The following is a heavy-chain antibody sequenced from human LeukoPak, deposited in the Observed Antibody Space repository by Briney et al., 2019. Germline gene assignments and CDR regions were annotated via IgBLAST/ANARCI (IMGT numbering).Heavy chain of an antibody. Sequence: PGRSLRLSCAASGFTFSSYGMHWVRQAPGKGLEWVAVIWYDGSNKYYADSVKGRFTISRDNSKNTLYLQMNSLRAEDTAVYYCARPGTTIWAFDIWGQGTMVTVSS. D-gene: IGHD1-7*01. J-gene: IGHJ3*02. CDR2: IWYDGSNK. CDR1: GFTFSSYG. V-gene: IGHV3-33*01. CDR3: ARPGTTIWAFDI.